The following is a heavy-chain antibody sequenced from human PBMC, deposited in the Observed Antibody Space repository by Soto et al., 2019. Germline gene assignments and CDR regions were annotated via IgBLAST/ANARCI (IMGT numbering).Heavy chain of an antibody. J-gene: IGHJ4*02. D-gene: IGHD4-17*01. CDR2: IYYSGST. V-gene: IGHV4-59*01. Sequence: SETLSLTCTVSGGSISSYYWSWIRQPPGKGLEWIGYIYYSGSTNYNPSLKSRVTISVDTSKNQFSLKLSSVTAADTAVYYRARAVDDYSDYRYFDYWGQGTLVTVSS. CDR1: GGSISSYY. CDR3: ARAVDDYSDYRYFDY.